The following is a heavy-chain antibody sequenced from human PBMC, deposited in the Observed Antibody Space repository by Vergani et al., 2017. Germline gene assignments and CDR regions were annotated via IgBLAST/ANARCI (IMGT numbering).Heavy chain of an antibody. CDR2: IYHSGGA. D-gene: IGHD3-9*01. Sequence: QVQLQQWGAGLLKPSETLSLTCSVSGGSMSGYYWSWIRQPPGKELEWIGNIYHSGGAYYNPSLKGRVTISVDTSKNQFSLEVTSVTAADTAIYFCARTESFILRYFHWALWGQGTLVTVSS. V-gene: IGHV4-4*08. CDR3: ARTESFILRYFHWAL. CDR1: GGSMSGYY. J-gene: IGHJ4*02.